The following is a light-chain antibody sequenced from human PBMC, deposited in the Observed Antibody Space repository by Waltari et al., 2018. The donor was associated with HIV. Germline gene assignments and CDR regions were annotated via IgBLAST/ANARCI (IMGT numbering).Light chain of an antibody. CDR1: SSNTGTNP. Sequence: QSVLTQPPSASGTPGQRVSISCSGSSSNTGTNPVTWYQQLPGTAPKRLIYTDNQRPSGVPDRFSGSKSDTSASLAISGLQSEDEADYYCSTWDDGLDGPVFGGGTKLTVL. V-gene: IGLV1-44*01. CDR3: STWDDGLDGPV. CDR2: TDN. J-gene: IGLJ3*02.